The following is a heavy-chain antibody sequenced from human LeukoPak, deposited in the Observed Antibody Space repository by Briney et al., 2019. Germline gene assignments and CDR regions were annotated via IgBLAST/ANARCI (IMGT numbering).Heavy chain of an antibody. D-gene: IGHD6-19*01. CDR2: IHYSGST. CDR1: GGSISSSSYY. Sequence: PSETLSLTCTVSGGSISSSSYYWGWIRQPPGKGLDWIGSIHYSGSTNYNPSLKSRVTISVDTSKNQFSLKLSSVTAADTAVYYCARRWGYSGWYIRAFDIWGQGTMVTVSS. CDR3: ARRWGYSGWYIRAFDI. J-gene: IGHJ3*02. V-gene: IGHV4-39*07.